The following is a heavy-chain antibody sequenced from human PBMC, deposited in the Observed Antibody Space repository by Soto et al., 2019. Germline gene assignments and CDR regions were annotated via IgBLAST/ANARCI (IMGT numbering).Heavy chain of an antibody. CDR3: AKDLLGVVPAAMPAPPKPVYYYYYYMDV. Sequence: GGSLRLSCAASGFTFSSYAMSWVRQAPGKGLEWVSAISGSGGSTYYADSVKGRFTISRDNSKNTLYLQRNSLRAEDTAVYYCAKDLLGVVPAAMPAPPKPVYYYYYYMDVWGKGTTVTVSS. J-gene: IGHJ6*03. CDR2: ISGSGGST. V-gene: IGHV3-23*01. CDR1: GFTFSSYA. D-gene: IGHD2-2*01.